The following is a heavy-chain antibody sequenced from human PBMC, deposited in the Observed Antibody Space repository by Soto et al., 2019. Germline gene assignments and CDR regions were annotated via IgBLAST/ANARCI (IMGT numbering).Heavy chain of an antibody. CDR3: ARGVRYSYGY. Sequence: SETLSLTCAVYGGSFSGYYWSWIRQPPGKGLEWIGEINHSGSTNYNPSLKGRVTISVDTSKNQFSLKLSSVTAADTAVYYCARGVRYSYGYWGQGTLVTVSS. CDR1: GGSFSGYY. J-gene: IGHJ1*01. V-gene: IGHV4-34*01. D-gene: IGHD5-18*01. CDR2: INHSGST.